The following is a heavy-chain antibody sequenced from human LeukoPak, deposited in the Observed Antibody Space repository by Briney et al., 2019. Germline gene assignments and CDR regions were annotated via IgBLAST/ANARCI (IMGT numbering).Heavy chain of an antibody. CDR1: GFTFNNYA. Sequence: GGSLRLSCAASGFTFNNYAMHWVRQAPGKGLEWEAVISYDGNNKYYADSVKARFTISRDNSQNTLSLQMSSLRLDDTAVYYCAREGPEVNSYYFDFWGQGTLVTVSS. V-gene: IGHV3-30-3*01. D-gene: IGHD1-7*01. CDR2: ISYDGNNK. J-gene: IGHJ4*02. CDR3: AREGPEVNSYYFDF.